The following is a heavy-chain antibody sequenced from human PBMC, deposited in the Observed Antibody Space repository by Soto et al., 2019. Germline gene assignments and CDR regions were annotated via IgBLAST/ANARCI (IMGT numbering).Heavy chain of an antibody. J-gene: IGHJ6*03. CDR3: AKLIVVVPAAQGYYYYYYMDV. D-gene: IGHD2-2*01. CDR1: GFTFSSYA. V-gene: IGHV3-23*01. CDR2: ISGSGGST. Sequence: GGSLRLSCAASGFTFSSYAMSWVRQAPGKGLEWVSAISGSGGSTYYADSVKGRFTISRDNSKNTLYLQMNSLRAEDTAVYYCAKLIVVVPAAQGYYYYYYMDVWGKGTTVTVSS.